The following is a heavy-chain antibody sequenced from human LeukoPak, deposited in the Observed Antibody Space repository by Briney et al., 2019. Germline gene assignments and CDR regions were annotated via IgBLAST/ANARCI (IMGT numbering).Heavy chain of an antibody. CDR3: ARLPYYYDSSGYYVFDH. CDR2: IYYSGST. CDR1: GGSISSSSYY. D-gene: IGHD3-22*01. J-gene: IGHJ4*02. Sequence: PSETLSLTCTVSGGSISSSSYYWGWIRQPPGKGLEWIGSIYYSGSTYYNPSLKSRVTISVDTSKNQFSLKLSSVTAADTAVYYCARLPYYYDSSGYYVFDHWAREPWSPSPQ. V-gene: IGHV4-39*01.